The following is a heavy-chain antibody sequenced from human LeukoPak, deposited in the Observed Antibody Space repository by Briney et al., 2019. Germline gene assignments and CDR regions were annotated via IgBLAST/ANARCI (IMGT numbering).Heavy chain of an antibody. D-gene: IGHD4-23*01. CDR1: GFTFTSSA. V-gene: IGHV1-58*02. J-gene: IGHJ4*02. CDR2: IVVGSGNT. Sequence: SVKVSCKASGFTFTSSAMQWVRQARGQRLEWIGWIVVGSGNTNYAQKFQERVTITRDMSTSTAYMELSSLRSEDTAVYYCAADLTVVTGLFDYWGQGTLVTVSS. CDR3: AADLTVVTGLFDY.